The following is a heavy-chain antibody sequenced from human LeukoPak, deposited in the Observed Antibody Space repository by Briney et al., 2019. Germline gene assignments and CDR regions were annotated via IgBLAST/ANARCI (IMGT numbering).Heavy chain of an antibody. CDR3: ARGYSSPNPLAPHFDY. V-gene: IGHV4-38-2*02. CDR2: IYHSGST. J-gene: IGHJ4*02. CDR1: GYSISSGYY. Sequence: PSETLSLTCTVSGYSISSGYYWGWIRQPPGKGLEWIGSIYHSGSTYYNPSLKSRVTISVDTSKNQFSLKLSSVTAADTAVYCCARGYSSPNPLAPHFDYWGQGTLVTVSS. D-gene: IGHD6-13*01.